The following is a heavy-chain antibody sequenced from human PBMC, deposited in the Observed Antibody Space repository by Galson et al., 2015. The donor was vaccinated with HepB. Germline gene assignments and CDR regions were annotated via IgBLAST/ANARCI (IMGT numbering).Heavy chain of an antibody. CDR1: GYTFTSYG. CDR2: ISAYNGNT. V-gene: IGHV1-18*01. Sequence: SVKVSCKASGYTFTSYGISWVRQAPGQGLEWMGWISAYNGNTNYAQKLQGRVTMTTDTSTSTAYMELRSLRSDDTAVYYCANTLTKHSRPYSSGWYGEWFDPWGQGTLVTVSS. J-gene: IGHJ5*02. CDR3: ANTLTKHSRPYSSGWYGEWFDP. D-gene: IGHD6-19*01.